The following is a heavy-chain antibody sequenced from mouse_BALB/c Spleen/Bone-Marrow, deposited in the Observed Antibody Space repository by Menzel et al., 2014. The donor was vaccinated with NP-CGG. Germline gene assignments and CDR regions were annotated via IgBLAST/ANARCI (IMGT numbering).Heavy chain of an antibody. CDR3: ARDRNNDTNWYFDV. V-gene: IGHV7-3*02. Sequence: EVQLVESGGGLVQPGGSLRLSCATSGFTFTDYYMSWVRQPPGKALEWLGFIRNKAKGYTTGYIPSVKGRFTISRDNSQSILCLQMNTLRAEDSATYYCARDRNNDTNWYFDVWGAGTTVTVSS. D-gene: IGHD2-12*01. J-gene: IGHJ1*01. CDR2: IRNKAKGYTT. CDR1: GFTFTDYY.